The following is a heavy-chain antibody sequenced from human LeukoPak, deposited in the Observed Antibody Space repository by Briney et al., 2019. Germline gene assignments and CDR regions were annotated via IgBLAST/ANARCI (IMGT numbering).Heavy chain of an antibody. CDR1: GFTFKKYW. V-gene: IGHV3-7*01. D-gene: IGHD3-22*01. Sequence: GESLRLSCAASGFTFKKYWMNWVRQAPARGLEWVANINQDGSEKYYVDSVKGRFTISRDNAKNSVYLEMNSLRDEDTAVYFCARESPHRDSSASDYWGQGTLVTVSS. CDR3: ARESPHRDSSASDY. J-gene: IGHJ4*02. CDR2: INQDGSEK.